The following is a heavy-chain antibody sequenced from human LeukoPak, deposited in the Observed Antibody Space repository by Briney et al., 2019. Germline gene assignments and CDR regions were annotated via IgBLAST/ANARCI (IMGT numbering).Heavy chain of an antibody. CDR2: ISAYNGNT. V-gene: IGHV1-18*01. Sequence: ASVKVSCKASGYTFTSYGISWVRQAPGQGLEWMGWISAYNGNTNYAQKLQGRITMTTDTSTSTAYMELRSLRSDDTAVYYCARIPFNYGGRLQYYYGMDVWGQGTTVTVSS. D-gene: IGHD4-23*01. CDR1: GYTFTSYG. CDR3: ARIPFNYGGRLQYYYGMDV. J-gene: IGHJ6*02.